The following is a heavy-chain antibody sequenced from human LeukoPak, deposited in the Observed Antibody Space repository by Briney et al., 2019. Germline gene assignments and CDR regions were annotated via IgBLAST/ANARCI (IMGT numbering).Heavy chain of an antibody. CDR3: AREAYYYDSSGRKSSKFDY. CDR1: GGSISSGGYY. D-gene: IGHD3-22*01. Sequence: PSETLSLTCTVSGGSISSGGYYWSWIRQHPGKGLEWIGYIYYSGSTNYNPSLKSRVTISVDTSKNQFSLKLSSVTAADTAVYYCAREAYYYDSSGRKSSKFDYWGQGTLVTVSS. J-gene: IGHJ4*02. CDR2: IYYSGST. V-gene: IGHV4-61*08.